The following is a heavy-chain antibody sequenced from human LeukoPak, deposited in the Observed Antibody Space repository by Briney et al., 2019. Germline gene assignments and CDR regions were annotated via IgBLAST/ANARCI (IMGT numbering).Heavy chain of an antibody. CDR3: ARVVPGYSSSWYSSDYYYYMDV. Sequence: PSETLSLTCTVSGGSISSYYWSWLRQPAGKGLEWIGRIYTSGSTNYNPSLKSRVTMSVDTSKNQFSLKLSSVTAADTAVYYCARVVPGYSSSWYSSDYYYYMDVWGKGTTVTVSS. V-gene: IGHV4-4*07. CDR2: IYTSGST. J-gene: IGHJ6*03. D-gene: IGHD6-13*01. CDR1: GGSISSYY.